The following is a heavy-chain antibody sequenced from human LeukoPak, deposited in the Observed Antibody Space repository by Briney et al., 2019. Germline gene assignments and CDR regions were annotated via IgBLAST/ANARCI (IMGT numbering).Heavy chain of an antibody. D-gene: IGHD6-19*01. V-gene: IGHV4-4*07. Sequence: SETLSLTCTVSDDSITMYYWTWIRQPAGKGLEWIGRIYTSGTTNYNPSLKSRVTISVDTSKNQFSLKLSSVTAADTAVYYCACSGWYISVNYYYYMDVWGNGTTVTISS. CDR1: DDSITMYY. CDR3: ACSGWYISVNYYYYMDV. CDR2: IYTSGTT. J-gene: IGHJ6*03.